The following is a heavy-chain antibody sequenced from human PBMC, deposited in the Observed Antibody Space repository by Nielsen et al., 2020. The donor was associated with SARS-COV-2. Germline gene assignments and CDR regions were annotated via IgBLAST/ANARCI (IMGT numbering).Heavy chain of an antibody. J-gene: IGHJ1*01. D-gene: IGHD2-2*01. Sequence: WVRQAPGQRPEWMGWINAGNGNTKYSQKFQDRVTITRNTSASTAYMELSSLRSEDTAVYYCARDQGYCSSTSCPRGGYFQHWGQGTLVTVSS. CDR2: INAGNGNT. CDR3: ARDQGYCSSTSCPRGGYFQH. V-gene: IGHV1-3*01.